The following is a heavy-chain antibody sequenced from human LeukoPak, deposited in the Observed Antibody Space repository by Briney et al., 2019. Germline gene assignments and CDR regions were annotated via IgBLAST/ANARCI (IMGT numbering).Heavy chain of an antibody. Sequence: GSLRLSCAASGFTVSSNYMSWVRQAPGKGLEWVSVIYSGGSTYYADSVKGRFTISRDNSKNTLYLQMNSLRAEDTAVYYCARDNCSGGSCYWVYYGMDVWGKGTTVTVSS. V-gene: IGHV3-53*01. CDR2: IYSGGST. CDR3: ARDNCSGGSCYWVYYGMDV. J-gene: IGHJ6*04. D-gene: IGHD2-15*01. CDR1: GFTVSSNY.